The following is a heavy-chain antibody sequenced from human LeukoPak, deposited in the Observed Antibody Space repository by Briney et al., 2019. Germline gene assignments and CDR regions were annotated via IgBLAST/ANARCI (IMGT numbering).Heavy chain of an antibody. V-gene: IGHV4-59*01. D-gene: IGHD2-15*01. CDR3: ARFCSGGRCPEY. CDR1: GGSISSYN. J-gene: IGHJ4*02. CDR2: IYYSGST. Sequence: AETLSLTCTVSGGSISSYNWTWIRQPPGKGLEWIGYIYYSGSTNYNPSLKRRVTISVDTSKSQFSLKLSYVTAADTAVYCCARFCSGGRCPEYWGQGTLVTVS.